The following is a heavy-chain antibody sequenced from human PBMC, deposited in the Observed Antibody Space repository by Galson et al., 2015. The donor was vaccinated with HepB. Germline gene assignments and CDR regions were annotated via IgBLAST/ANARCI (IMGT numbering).Heavy chain of an antibody. CDR1: GFTFSTYA. CDR3: AKVERGYSHRRSFRGHFDY. V-gene: IGHV3-23*01. J-gene: IGHJ4*02. D-gene: IGHD5-18*01. CDR2: ISGSGGST. Sequence: SLRLSCAASGFTFSTYAMSWVRQAPGKGLEWVPGISGSGGSTFYADSVKGRFTISRDNSKNTLYLQMDSLRAEDTAVYYCAKVERGYSHRRSFRGHFDYWGQGTLVTVSS.